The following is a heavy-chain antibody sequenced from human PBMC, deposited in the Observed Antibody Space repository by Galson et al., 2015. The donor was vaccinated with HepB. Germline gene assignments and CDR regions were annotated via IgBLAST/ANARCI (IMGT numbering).Heavy chain of an antibody. J-gene: IGHJ5*02. D-gene: IGHD1-26*01. CDR1: GFTFSDYY. Sequence: SLRLSCAASGFTFSDYYMSWIRQAPGKGLEWVSYISSSSSYTNYADSVKGRFTISRDNAKNSLYLQMNSLRAEDTAVYYCARGGKSGSYSIDWFDPWGQGTLVTVSS. V-gene: IGHV3-11*06. CDR3: ARGGKSGSYSIDWFDP. CDR2: ISSSSSYT.